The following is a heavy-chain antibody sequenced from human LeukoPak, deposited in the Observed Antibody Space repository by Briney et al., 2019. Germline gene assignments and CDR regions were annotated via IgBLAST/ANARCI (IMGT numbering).Heavy chain of an antibody. D-gene: IGHD6-13*01. V-gene: IGHV6-1*01. CDR3: ARGPRIAAAGNSGFTP. J-gene: IGHJ5*02. CDR1: GDSVSSNSAA. CDR2: TYYRSKWYN. Sequence: SQTLSLTCAISGDSVSSNSAAWNWIRQSPSRGLEWLGRTYYRSKWYNDYAVSGKSRITINPDTSKNQFSLQLNSVTPEDTAVYYCARGPRIAAAGNSGFTPWGQGTLVTVSS.